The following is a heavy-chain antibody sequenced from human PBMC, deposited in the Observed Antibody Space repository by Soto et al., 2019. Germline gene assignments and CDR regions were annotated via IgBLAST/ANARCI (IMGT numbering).Heavy chain of an antibody. CDR3: ASQTPIAGILTGYYYDGMDV. Sequence: LDTISLTCTLSRNSILSSTSYWGWIRKPPGKGLEWIWSIYYSGCTYYNPSLKSRLTISVDTSKYQFSLKLSSVTAADTAVYYCASQTPIAGILTGYYYDGMDVWGQGTTVT. J-gene: IGHJ6*02. CDR1: RNSILSSTSY. D-gene: IGHD3-9*01. CDR2: IYYSGCT. V-gene: IGHV4-39*01.